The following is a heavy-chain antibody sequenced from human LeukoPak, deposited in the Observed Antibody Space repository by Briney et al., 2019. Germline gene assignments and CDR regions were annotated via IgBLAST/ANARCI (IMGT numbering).Heavy chain of an antibody. CDR1: GFTFSSYA. D-gene: IGHD3-3*01. J-gene: IGHJ4*02. CDR3: AKALSITIFGVVIDPEFDY. Sequence: GGSLRRSCAASGFTFSSYAMSWVRQAPGKGLAWVSAISGSGGSTYYADSVKGRFTISRDNSKNTLYLQMNSLRAEDTAVYYCAKALSITIFGVVIDPEFDYWGQGTLVTVSS. V-gene: IGHV3-23*01. CDR2: ISGSGGST.